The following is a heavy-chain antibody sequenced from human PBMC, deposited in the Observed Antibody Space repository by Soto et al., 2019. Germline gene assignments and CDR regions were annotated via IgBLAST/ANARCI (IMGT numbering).Heavy chain of an antibody. J-gene: IGHJ5*02. CDR3: AKDVADRGMDS. CDR2: FTASGSAT. Sequence: EVQVLESGGALVQPGGSLRLSCAASGFTFRKHAWPWVRQAPGQGLEYGPSFTASGSATFYAASVRGRFAISRDNAKNTLYLQMSSLRAEDTALYFCAKDVADRGMDSWGQGTLVTVSS. CDR1: GFTFRKHA. D-gene: IGHD2-2*03. V-gene: IGHV3-23*01.